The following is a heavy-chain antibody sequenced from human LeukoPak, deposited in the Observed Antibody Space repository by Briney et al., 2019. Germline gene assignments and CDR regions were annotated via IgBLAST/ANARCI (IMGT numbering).Heavy chain of an antibody. CDR1: GYTFTGYY. CDR3: ARTGASITGTTFAFDI. CDR2: INPNSGGT. D-gene: IGHD1-7*01. V-gene: IGHV1-2*02. Sequence: ASVKVSCKASGYTFTGYYMHWVRQAPGQGLEWMGWINPNSGGTNYAQKFQGRVTMTRDTSISTAYMELSRLRSEDTAVYYCARTGASITGTTFAFDIWGQGTMVTVSS. J-gene: IGHJ3*02.